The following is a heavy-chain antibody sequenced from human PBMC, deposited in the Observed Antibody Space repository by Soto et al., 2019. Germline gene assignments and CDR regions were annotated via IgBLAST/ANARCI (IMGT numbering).Heavy chain of an antibody. CDR2: IIPIFGTA. CDR3: ATITLYFDWLFYY. D-gene: IGHD3-9*01. CDR1: GGTFSSYA. V-gene: IGHV1-69*13. J-gene: IGHJ4*02. Sequence: AAVKVSCKASGGTFSSYAISWVRQAPGQGLEWMGGIIPIFGTANYAQKFQGRVTITADESTSTAYMELSSLRSEDTAVYYCATITLYFDWLFYYWGQGTLVTVSS.